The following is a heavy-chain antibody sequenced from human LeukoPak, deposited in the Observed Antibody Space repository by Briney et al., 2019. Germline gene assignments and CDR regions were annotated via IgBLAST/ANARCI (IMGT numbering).Heavy chain of an antibody. Sequence: ASVKVSCKASGYTFTSYGISWVRQAPGQGLEWMGWISAYNGNTNYAQKLQGRVTMTTDTSTSTAYMELRSLRSDDTAVYYCARAYYDILTGYYSNVDYWGQGNLVTVSS. V-gene: IGHV1-18*01. CDR1: GYTFTSYG. CDR2: ISAYNGNT. D-gene: IGHD3-9*01. J-gene: IGHJ4*02. CDR3: ARAYYDILTGYYSNVDY.